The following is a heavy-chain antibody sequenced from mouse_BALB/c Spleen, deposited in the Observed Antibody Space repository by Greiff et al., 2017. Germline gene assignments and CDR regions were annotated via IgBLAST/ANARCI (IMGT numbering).Heavy chain of an antibody. CDR3: ARVYYGNSPWLAY. D-gene: IGHD2-1*01. Sequence: EVKLVESGGGLVQPGGSRKLSCAASGFTFSSFGMHWVRQAPEKGLEWVAYISSGSSTIYYADTVKGRFTISRDNPKNTLFLQMTSLRSEDTAMYYCARVYYGNSPWLAYWGQGTLVTVSA. J-gene: IGHJ3*01. CDR2: ISSGSSTI. CDR1: GFTFSSFG. V-gene: IGHV5-17*02.